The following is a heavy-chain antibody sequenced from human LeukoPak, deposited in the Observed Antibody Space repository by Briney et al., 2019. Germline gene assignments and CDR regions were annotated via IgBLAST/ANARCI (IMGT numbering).Heavy chain of an antibody. J-gene: IGHJ4*02. Sequence: SETLSLTCAVYGGSFSGYYWSWIRQPPGKGLEWIGEINHSGSTNYNPSLKSRVTISVDTSKNQFSLKLSSVTAADTAVYYCARGGGIVVVPAATGLFENWGQGTLVTVSS. V-gene: IGHV4-34*01. CDR3: ARGGGIVVVPAATGLFEN. CDR1: GGSFSGYY. CDR2: INHSGST. D-gene: IGHD2-2*01.